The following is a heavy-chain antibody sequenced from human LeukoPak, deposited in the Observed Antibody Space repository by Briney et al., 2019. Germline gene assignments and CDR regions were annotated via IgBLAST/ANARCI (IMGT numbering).Heavy chain of an antibody. CDR2: IWSDGNNR. CDR3: AKDPGASVSGVYMDV. J-gene: IGHJ6*03. V-gene: IGHV3-30*02. CDR1: GFTFRNYG. D-gene: IGHD2-8*02. Sequence: PGGCLRLSCAASGFTFRNYGMHWVRQATGKGLEWVSFIWSDGNNRFYADSVKGRFTISRDNSKNMLYLQMDTLRAEDTALYYCAKDPGASVSGVYMDVWGKGTTLIVSS.